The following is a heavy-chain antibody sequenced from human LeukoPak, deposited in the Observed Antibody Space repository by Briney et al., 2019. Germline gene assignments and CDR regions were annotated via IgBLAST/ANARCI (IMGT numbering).Heavy chain of an antibody. CDR2: INPNSGGT. D-gene: IGHD4-17*01. CDR3: ARAPGDYSFD. J-gene: IGHJ4*02. CDR1: GYTFTDYY. V-gene: IGHV1-2*02. Sequence: ASVKVSCKASGYTFTDYYMHWVRRAPRQGLEWMGWINPNSGGTNYAQKFQGRVTMTRDTSISTAYMELSRLRSDDTAVYYCARAPGDYSFDWGQGTLVTVSS.